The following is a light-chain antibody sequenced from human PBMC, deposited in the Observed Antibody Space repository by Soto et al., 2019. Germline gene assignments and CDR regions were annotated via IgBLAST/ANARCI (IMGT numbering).Light chain of an antibody. CDR1: ESVAGN. V-gene: IGKV3-15*01. Sequence: IVMTQSPATLSVSPGERATLSCRASESVAGNLAWYQQKPGQTPRLLIFAASTRATGSPARFSGSGSGTDFTLTITSLQSEDFAVYYCQQYNTWPQSFGPGTRVDV. CDR3: QQYNTWPQS. CDR2: AAS. J-gene: IGKJ3*01.